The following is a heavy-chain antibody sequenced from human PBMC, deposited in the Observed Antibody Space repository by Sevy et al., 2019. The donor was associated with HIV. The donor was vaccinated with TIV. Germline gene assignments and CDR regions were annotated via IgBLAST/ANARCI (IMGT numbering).Heavy chain of an antibody. D-gene: IGHD6-19*01. Sequence: GGSLRLSCAASGFTFSGSAMDWVRHTSGNGLEWLGRIRNQANNYAKTYAASVKGRFVIYRDDSKNKAYLHMNNLKTEDTAVYYCTSGIAVVGTGDFDYSGRGTVVTVSS. CDR2: IRNQANNYAK. CDR1: GFTFSGSA. J-gene: IGHJ4*02. CDR3: TSGIAVVGTGDFDY. V-gene: IGHV3-73*01.